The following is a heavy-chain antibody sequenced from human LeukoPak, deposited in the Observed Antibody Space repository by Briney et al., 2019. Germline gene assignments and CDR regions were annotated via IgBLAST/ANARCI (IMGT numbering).Heavy chain of an antibody. CDR3: AGALGDSSGPLYYMDV. V-gene: IGHV4-59*01. CDR2: IYYSGST. J-gene: IGHJ6*03. D-gene: IGHD3-22*01. CDR1: GGSISSYY. Sequence: PSETLSLTCTVSGGSISSYYWSWIRQPLGKGLEWIGYIYYSGSTNYNPSLKSRVTISVDTSKNQFSLKLSSVTAADTAVYYCAGALGDSSGPLYYMDVWGKGTTVTVSS.